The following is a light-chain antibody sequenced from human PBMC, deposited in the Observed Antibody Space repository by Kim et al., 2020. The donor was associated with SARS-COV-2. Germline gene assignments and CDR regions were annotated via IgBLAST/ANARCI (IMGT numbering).Light chain of an antibody. Sequence: GQSITIPCTGTSSDIGAYDSVSWYQQYPGKAPKVMIFAVTKRPSGVSSRFSGSRSGNTASLTVSGLQAEDEADYYCCSYTTSSTYVFGGGTQLTVL. J-gene: IGLJ7*01. CDR1: SSDIGAYDS. V-gene: IGLV2-14*03. CDR3: CSYTTSSTYV. CDR2: AVT.